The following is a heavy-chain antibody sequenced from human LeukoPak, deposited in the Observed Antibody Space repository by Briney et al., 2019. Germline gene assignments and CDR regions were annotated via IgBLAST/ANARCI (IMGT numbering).Heavy chain of an antibody. V-gene: IGHV3-23*01. J-gene: IGHJ5*02. D-gene: IGHD6-13*01. Sequence: GGSLRLSCAAAGFTFSSYAMSWVRQAPGKGLEWVSAISGSGGSTYYAASVKGRFTTSRDNSKNPLYQQINSLRAEDTAVYYCAKDRGSRWICWFDPWGQGTLVTVSS. CDR1: GFTFSSYA. CDR2: ISGSGGST. CDR3: AKDRGSRWICWFDP.